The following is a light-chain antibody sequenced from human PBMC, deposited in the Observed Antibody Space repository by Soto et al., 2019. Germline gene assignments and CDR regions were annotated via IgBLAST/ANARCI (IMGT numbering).Light chain of an antibody. CDR3: CSYTASDLWV. CDR2: AVT. Sequence: QSALTQPASVSGSPGQSITISCTGTSSDVGHNYVSWYQQHAGKAPKLMISAVTQRPSGVPDRFSGSKSGNTASLTISGLQADDEADYFCCSYTASDLWVFGGGTKLTVL. V-gene: IGLV2-11*01. CDR1: SSDVGHNY. J-gene: IGLJ3*02.